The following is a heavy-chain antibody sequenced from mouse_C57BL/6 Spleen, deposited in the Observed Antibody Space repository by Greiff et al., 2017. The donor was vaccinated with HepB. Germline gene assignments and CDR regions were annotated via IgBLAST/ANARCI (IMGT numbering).Heavy chain of an antibody. D-gene: IGHD2-3*01. V-gene: IGHV14-4*01. CDR3: TLYDGYYTWFAY. CDR1: GFNIKDDY. CDR2: IDTENGDT. Sequence: EVQLQQSGAELVRPGASVKLSCTASGFNIKDDYMHWVKQRPEQGLEGIGWIDTENGDTEYASKFQGKATITADTSSNTAYLQLSSLTSEDTAVYYCTLYDGYYTWFAYWGQGTLVTVSA. J-gene: IGHJ3*01.